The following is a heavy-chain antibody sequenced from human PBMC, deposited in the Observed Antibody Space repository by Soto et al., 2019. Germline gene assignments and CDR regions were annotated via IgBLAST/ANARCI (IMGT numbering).Heavy chain of an antibody. J-gene: IGHJ6*03. CDR1: RFTFRNYY. CDR3: ARDLSGWYGNFFSYYYMDV. V-gene: IGHV3-7*01. Sequence: EVQLVESGGGLVQPGGSLRLSCAASRFTFRNYYMSWVRQAPGKGLEWVANIKEDGSEKHYVDSVKGRFTISRDNAKNSLYLQMNSLSAEDTAVYYCARDLSGWYGNFFSYYYMDVCGKGTTVTVSS. D-gene: IGHD6-19*01. CDR2: IKEDGSEK.